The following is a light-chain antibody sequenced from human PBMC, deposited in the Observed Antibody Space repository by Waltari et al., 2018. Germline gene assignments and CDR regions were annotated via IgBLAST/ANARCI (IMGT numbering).Light chain of an antibody. J-gene: IGKJ4*01. CDR1: QSVISRY. CDR3: QQYGSSPIT. Sequence: ESVLTQSPGTLSLSPGERATLSCRASQSVISRYLAWYQQRPGQAPRLLIYGASTRATGIPDRFSGSGSGTDFTLTISRLEPEDSAVYYCQQYGSSPITFGGGTKVEIK. CDR2: GAS. V-gene: IGKV3-20*01.